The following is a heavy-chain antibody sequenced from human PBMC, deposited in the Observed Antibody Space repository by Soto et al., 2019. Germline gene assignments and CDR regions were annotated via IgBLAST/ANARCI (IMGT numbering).Heavy chain of an antibody. CDR1: GYTFTSYG. CDR3: AIYLGLGIFHYYYYYGMDV. V-gene: IGHV1-18*01. CDR2: ISAYNGNT. Sequence: ASVKVSCKASGYTFTSYGISWVRQAHGQGLEWMGWISAYNGNTNYAQKLQGRVTMNTETSTSTAYMELRSLRSDDTAVYYCAIYLGLGIFHYYYYYGMDVRGQRTTVTVPS. D-gene: IGHD3-3*02. J-gene: IGHJ6*02.